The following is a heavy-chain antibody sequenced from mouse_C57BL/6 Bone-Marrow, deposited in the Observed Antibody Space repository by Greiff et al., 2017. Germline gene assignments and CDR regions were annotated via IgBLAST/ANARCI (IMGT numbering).Heavy chain of an antibody. CDR3: ARGRLGRGWFAY. J-gene: IGHJ3*01. Sequence: QVQLQQSGAELARPGASVKMSCKASGYTFTSYTMHWVKQRPGQGLEWIGYLNPSSGYTKYNQKFKDKATLTADKSSSTAYMQLSSLTSEDSAVYYCARGRLGRGWFAYWGQETLVTVSA. CDR1: GYTFTSYT. CDR2: LNPSSGYT. D-gene: IGHD4-1*01. V-gene: IGHV1-4*01.